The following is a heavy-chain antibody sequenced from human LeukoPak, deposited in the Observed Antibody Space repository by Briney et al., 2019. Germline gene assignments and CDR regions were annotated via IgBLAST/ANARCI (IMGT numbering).Heavy chain of an antibody. D-gene: IGHD1-26*01. J-gene: IGHJ4*02. CDR3: ARDKSVGATLFDF. CDR2: ITVSAGST. CDR1: GFTFSSYA. Sequence: GGSLRLSCAASGFTFSSYAMSWVRQAPGKGLEWVSSITVSAGSTYYADSVKGRFTISRDNSKNTLYLQMHSLRAEDTAVYYCARDKSVGATLFDFWGQGTLVTVSS. V-gene: IGHV3-23*01.